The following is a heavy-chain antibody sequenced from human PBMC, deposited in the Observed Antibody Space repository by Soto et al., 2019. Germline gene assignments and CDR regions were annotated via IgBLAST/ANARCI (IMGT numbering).Heavy chain of an antibody. CDR3: AILRYFDWPFDY. CDR2: IYYSGST. Sequence: SETLSLTSTVSGGSISSSSYYWGWIRQPPGKGLEWIGSIYYSGSTYYNPSLKSRVTISVDTSKNQFSLKLSSVTAADTAVYYCAILRYFDWPFDYWGQGTLVTVSS. J-gene: IGHJ4*02. D-gene: IGHD3-9*01. CDR1: GGSISSSSYY. V-gene: IGHV4-39*01.